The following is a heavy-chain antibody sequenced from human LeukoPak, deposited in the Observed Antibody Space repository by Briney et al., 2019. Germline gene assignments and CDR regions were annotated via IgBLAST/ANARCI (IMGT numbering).Heavy chain of an antibody. Sequence: GESLKISCKGSRYSFTSYWIGWVRQMPGKGLELMGIIYPGDSDTRYSPSFQGQVTISADKSISTAYLQWTSLKASDTAMYYCARQRFGDQRWFDPWGQGTLVTVPP. CDR1: RYSFTSYW. J-gene: IGHJ5*02. D-gene: IGHD3-10*01. CDR2: IYPGDSDT. V-gene: IGHV5-51*01. CDR3: ARQRFGDQRWFDP.